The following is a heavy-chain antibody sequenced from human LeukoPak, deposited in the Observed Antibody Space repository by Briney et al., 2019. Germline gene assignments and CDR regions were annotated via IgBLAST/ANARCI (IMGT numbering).Heavy chain of an antibody. CDR2: IHSNGSP. Sequence: PAETLSLTCTVSGGPIRSGSYSWGWIRQPPGKGLEWIGTIHSNGSPYYNPSLSSRLTVSVDTSKNHFFLNLSLVSAADTALYYCARLPTGFPNWLDSWGQGTLVTVSS. D-gene: IGHD4-17*01. CDR1: GGPIRSGSYS. CDR3: ARLPTGFPNWLDS. J-gene: IGHJ5*01. V-gene: IGHV4-39*02.